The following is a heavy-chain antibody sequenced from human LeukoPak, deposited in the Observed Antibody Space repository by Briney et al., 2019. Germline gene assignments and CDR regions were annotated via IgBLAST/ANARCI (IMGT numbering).Heavy chain of an antibody. V-gene: IGHV3-23*01. CDR2: IGGRDGST. D-gene: IGHD3-10*01. J-gene: IGHJ4*02. Sequence: GGSLRLSCAASGFTFSSYGMSWVRQAPGKGLEWVSAIGGRDGSTYYADSVRGRFTISRDNSKNTLYVQMNSLRAEDTAVYYCAKGHYYGSGSLDYWGQGTLVTVSS. CDR3: AKGHYYGSGSLDY. CDR1: GFTFSSYG.